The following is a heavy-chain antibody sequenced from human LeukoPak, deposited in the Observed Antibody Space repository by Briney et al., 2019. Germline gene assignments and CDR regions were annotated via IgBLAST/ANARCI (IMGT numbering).Heavy chain of an antibody. CDR1: GDSIRSYY. J-gene: IGHJ4*02. CDR3: ARDRYSYGFFDY. CDR2: IHYSGST. Sequence: SETLSLTCSVSGDSIRSYYWSWIRQPPGRGLEFIGYIHYSGSTNSNPSLKSRVTISVDTSKNQFSLKLTSVTAADTAVYYCARDRYSYGFFDYWGQGSLVTVSS. D-gene: IGHD5-18*01. V-gene: IGHV4-59*01.